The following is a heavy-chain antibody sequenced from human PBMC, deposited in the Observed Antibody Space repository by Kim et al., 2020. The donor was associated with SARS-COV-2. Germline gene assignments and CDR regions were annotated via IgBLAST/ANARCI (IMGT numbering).Heavy chain of an antibody. CDR1: GLTFTRYA. V-gene: IGHV3-23*01. D-gene: IGHD4-17*01. CDR3: AKDLNGDYVGAFDT. CDR2: ISGNGANT. Sequence: GGSLRLSCATSGLTFTRYAMTWVRQAPGKGLQWVSSISGNGANTYYAESIKGRFTISRDNSQNTLYLQLNSLRDDDTAVYYCAKDLNGDYVGAFDTWGQG. J-gene: IGHJ3*02.